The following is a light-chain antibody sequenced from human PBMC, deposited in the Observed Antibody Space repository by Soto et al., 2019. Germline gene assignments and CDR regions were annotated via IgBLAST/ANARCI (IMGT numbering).Light chain of an antibody. CDR2: YDS. Sequence: SYELTQPPSVSVAPGKTARITCGGNNIGSKSVHWYQQKPGQAPVLVIYYDSDRPSGIPERISGSNSGNTATLTISRVEAGDEADYYCQVWDSSSAVVFGGGTKLTVL. V-gene: IGLV3-21*04. J-gene: IGLJ2*01. CDR1: NIGSKS. CDR3: QVWDSSSAVV.